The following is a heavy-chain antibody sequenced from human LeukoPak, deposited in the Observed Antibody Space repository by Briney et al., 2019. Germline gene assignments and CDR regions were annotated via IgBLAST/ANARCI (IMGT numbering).Heavy chain of an antibody. Sequence: GGSLRLSCAASGFTSSSYAMSWVRQAPGKGLEWVSAISGSGGSTYYADSVKGRFTISRDNSKNTLYLQMNSLRAEDTAVYYCARGGDYDSSGYPCDYWGQGTLVTVSS. CDR3: ARGGDYDSSGYPCDY. V-gene: IGHV3-23*01. CDR2: ISGSGGST. J-gene: IGHJ4*02. CDR1: GFTSSSYA. D-gene: IGHD3-22*01.